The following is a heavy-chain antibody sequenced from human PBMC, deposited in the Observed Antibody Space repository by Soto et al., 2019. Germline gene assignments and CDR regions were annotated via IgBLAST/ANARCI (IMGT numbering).Heavy chain of an antibody. Sequence: PGESLKISCAASGFTFSSYWMSWVRQAPGKGLEWVANIKQDGSEKYYVDSVKGRLTISRDNAKNSLYLQMNSLRAEDTAVYYCASSPHKDSRPDYWGQGTLVTVSS. V-gene: IGHV3-7*03. J-gene: IGHJ4*02. CDR1: GFTFSSYW. CDR2: IKQDGSEK. D-gene: IGHD3-22*01. CDR3: ASSPHKDSRPDY.